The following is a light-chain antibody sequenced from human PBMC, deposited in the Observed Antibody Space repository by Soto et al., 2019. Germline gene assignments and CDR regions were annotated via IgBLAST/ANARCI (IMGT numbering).Light chain of an antibody. Sequence: DIVMTQSPDSLAVSLGERATINCKSSQSVLYSSNNKKYLAWYQQRPAQPPKLLIHWAFSRPSGVPDRFSGSASGTDFTLTISSRQAEDVAVYYCQQYYSTPPTFGGGTKVEIK. CDR3: QQYYSTPPT. J-gene: IGKJ4*01. CDR1: QSVLYSSNNKKY. CDR2: WAF. V-gene: IGKV4-1*01.